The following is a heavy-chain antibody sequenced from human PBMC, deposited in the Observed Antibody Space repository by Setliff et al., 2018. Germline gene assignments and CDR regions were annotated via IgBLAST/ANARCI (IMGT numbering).Heavy chain of an antibody. V-gene: IGHV4-39*02. CDR3: ARMAVRVASRPSRPLDYYYYMDF. CDR1: GGPISSSNYY. D-gene: IGHD6-6*01. Sequence: KPSETLSLTCTVSGGPISSSNYYWGWIRQPPGKGLEWIGSINYRGNTHDNPSLRSRVTMSGDTSKSHFSLRLSSLTAADTAVYYCARMAVRVASRPSRPLDYYYYMDFWGKGATVTVSS. CDR2: INYRGNT. J-gene: IGHJ6*03.